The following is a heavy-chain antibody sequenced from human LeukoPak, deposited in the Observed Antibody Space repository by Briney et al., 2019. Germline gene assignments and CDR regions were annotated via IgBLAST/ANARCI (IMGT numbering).Heavy chain of an antibody. CDR2: ISAFNGNT. CDR1: GYTFTSYG. D-gene: IGHD5-24*01. J-gene: IGHJ4*02. V-gene: IGHV1-18*01. Sequence: ASVKVSCKASGYTFTSYGLTWVRQAPGQGLEWMGWISAFNGNTNYAQKLQGRVTMTTDTSTSTAYMELRSLRSDDTAVYYCARDWDGYNGIDYWGQGTLVTVSS. CDR3: ARDWDGYNGIDY.